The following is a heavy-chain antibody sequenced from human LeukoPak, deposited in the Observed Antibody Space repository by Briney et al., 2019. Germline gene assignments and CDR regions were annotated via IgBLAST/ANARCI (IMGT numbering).Heavy chain of an antibody. CDR3: ARRGIAVAAPFDY. D-gene: IGHD6-19*01. Sequence: GGSLRLSCAASGFTFSSYSMNWVRQAPGKGLEWVSSISSSSSYIYYADSMKGRFTISRDNAKNSLYLQMNSLRAEDTAVYYCARRGIAVAAPFDYWGQGTLVTVSS. CDR2: ISSSSSYI. CDR1: GFTFSSYS. J-gene: IGHJ4*02. V-gene: IGHV3-21*01.